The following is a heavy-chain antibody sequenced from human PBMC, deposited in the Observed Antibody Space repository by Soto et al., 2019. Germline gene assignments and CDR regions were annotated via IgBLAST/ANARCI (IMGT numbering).Heavy chain of an antibody. V-gene: IGHV1-46*01. Sequence: GASVKVSCKASGYTFTSYYMHWVRQAPGQGLKRIGIINPSGGSTSYAQKFQGRVTMTRDTSTSTVYMELSSLRSEDTAVYYCARDLVVVVTTGNYYYGMDVWGQGTTVTVSS. D-gene: IGHD2-21*02. CDR1: GYTFTSYY. CDR3: ARDLVVVVTTGNYYYGMDV. J-gene: IGHJ6*02. CDR2: INPSGGST.